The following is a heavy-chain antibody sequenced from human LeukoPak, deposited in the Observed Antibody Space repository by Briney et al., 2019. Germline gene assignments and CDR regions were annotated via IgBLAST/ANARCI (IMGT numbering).Heavy chain of an antibody. J-gene: IGHJ4*02. CDR1: SGSFRTYY. Sequence: PSETLSLTCTVSSGSFRTYYWSWIRQPPGKGLQWIGSVYHSGSTYYNPSLKSRITISVDTSKNQFSLKLSSVTAADTAVYYCARNWYGSSWSEQIYYFDYWGQGTLVTVSS. CDR3: ARNWYGSSWSEQIYYFDY. V-gene: IGHV4-38-2*02. D-gene: IGHD6-13*01. CDR2: VYHSGST.